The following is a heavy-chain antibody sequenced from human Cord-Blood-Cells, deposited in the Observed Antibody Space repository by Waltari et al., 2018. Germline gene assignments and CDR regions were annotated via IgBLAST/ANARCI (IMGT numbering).Heavy chain of an antibody. V-gene: IGHV3-74*01. CDR3: ARGGYGSGSYYDY. J-gene: IGHJ4*02. Sequence: EVQLVESWGGLVQPGGSLRLSCAASGFTFSSYWMHWVRQAPGKGLVWVSRINRDGSSTSYADSLKGRFTISRDNAKNTLYLQMNSLRAEDTAVYYCARGGYGSGSYYDYWGQGTLVTVSS. CDR1: GFTFSSYW. CDR2: INRDGSST. D-gene: IGHD3-10*01.